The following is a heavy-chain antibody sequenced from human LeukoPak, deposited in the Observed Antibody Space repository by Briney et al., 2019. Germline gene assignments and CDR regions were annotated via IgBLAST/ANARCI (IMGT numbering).Heavy chain of an antibody. CDR1: GDSISRSSYY. J-gene: IGHJ4*02. D-gene: IGHD4-17*01. V-gene: IGHV4-39*01. Sequence: SETLSLTCTVTGDSISRSSYYWGWIRQPPGKGLEWIGSIHYGGSTYSDPSLKSRVTISVDTSKNQFSLKLSSVTAADTAVHYCARHYTVTPDYWGQGTLVTVSS. CDR2: IHYGGST. CDR3: ARHYTVTPDY.